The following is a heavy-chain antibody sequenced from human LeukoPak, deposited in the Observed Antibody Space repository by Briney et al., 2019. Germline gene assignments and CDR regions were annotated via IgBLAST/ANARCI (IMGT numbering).Heavy chain of an antibody. D-gene: IGHD3-9*01. CDR3: ARAHVLRYFDWLSPEGHWFDP. V-gene: IGHV4-34*01. Sequence: SETLSLTCAVYGGSFSGYHWSWIRQPPGKGLEWIGEINHGGSTNYNPPLKSRVTISVETYTNQFSLKLSSVTAADTAVYYCARAHVLRYFDWLSPEGHWFDPWGQGTLVTVSS. J-gene: IGHJ5*02. CDR2: INHGGST. CDR1: GGSFSGYH.